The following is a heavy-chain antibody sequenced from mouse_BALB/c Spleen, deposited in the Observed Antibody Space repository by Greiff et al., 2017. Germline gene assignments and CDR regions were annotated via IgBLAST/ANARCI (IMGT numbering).Heavy chain of an antibody. CDR1: GFSFTSYG. CDR3: ARKGDSGEAMDY. Sequence: QVQLQQSGPGLVKPSPSLSITCTVSGFSFTSYGVHWVRQSPGKGLEWLGVIWSGGSTDYNAAFISRLSISKDNSKSQVFFKMNSLQTDDTAIYYCARKGDSGEAMDYWGQGTSVTVSS. V-gene: IGHV2-4-1*01. J-gene: IGHJ4*01. CDR2: IWSGGST.